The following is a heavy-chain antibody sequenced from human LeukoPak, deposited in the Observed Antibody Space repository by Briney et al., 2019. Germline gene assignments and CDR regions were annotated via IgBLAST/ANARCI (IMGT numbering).Heavy chain of an antibody. CDR1: GGSISSFY. D-gene: IGHD1-26*01. CDR2: IDNSGST. CDR3: ARGGWVGFPFDY. J-gene: IGHJ4*02. V-gene: IGHV4-4*07. Sequence: SETLSLTCTVSGGSISSFYWSWIRQPAGKGLEWIGRIDNSGSTNYNPSLQSRVTMSIDTSKNHFSLRLRSVTAADTAVYYCARGGWVGFPFDYWGQGTLVTVSS.